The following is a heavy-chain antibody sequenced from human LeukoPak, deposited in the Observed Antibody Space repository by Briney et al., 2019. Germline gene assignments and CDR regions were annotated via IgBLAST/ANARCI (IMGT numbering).Heavy chain of an antibody. D-gene: IGHD6-13*01. Sequence: SETLSLTCTVSGGSISSYYWSWIRQPPGKGLEWIGYIYYSGSTNYNPSLKSRVTISVDTSKNQFSLKLSSVTAADTAVYYCARSAWSSSSWYEYWGQGTLVTVSS. CDR2: IYYSGST. CDR1: GGSISSYY. CDR3: ARSAWSSSSWYEY. V-gene: IGHV4-59*01. J-gene: IGHJ4*02.